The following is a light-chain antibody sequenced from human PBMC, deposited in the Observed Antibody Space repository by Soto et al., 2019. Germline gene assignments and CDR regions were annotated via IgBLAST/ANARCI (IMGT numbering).Light chain of an antibody. CDR2: GAS. V-gene: IGKV3-15*01. CDR3: QQYNNWPEFT. CDR1: QSLSNY. J-gene: IGKJ3*01. Sequence: DIVLTQSPATLSLSPGERATLSCRATQSLSNYLAWYQQRPGQPPRLLIYGASTRATGIPARFSGRGSGTEFTLSISSLQSEDFAVYYCQQYNNWPEFTFGPGTKVDFK.